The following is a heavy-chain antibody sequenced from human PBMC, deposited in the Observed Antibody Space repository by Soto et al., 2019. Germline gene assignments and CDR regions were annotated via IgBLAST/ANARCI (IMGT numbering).Heavy chain of an antibody. V-gene: IGHV4-39*01. J-gene: IGHJ4*02. Sequence: PSETLSLTCSVSGGSIFSSDYYWGWIRQAPGKGLEWIGSISYSGSTLHNPSLRSRVIISVDTPKSQLSLKLNSVTATDTAVYFCTRLVVVATSGYVVFDHLGQGTPVTVSS. D-gene: IGHD2-15*01. CDR3: TRLVVVATSGYVVFDH. CDR2: ISYSGST. CDR1: GGSIFSSDYY.